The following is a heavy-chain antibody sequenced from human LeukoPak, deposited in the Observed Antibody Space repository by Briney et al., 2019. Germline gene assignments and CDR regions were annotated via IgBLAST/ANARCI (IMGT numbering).Heavy chain of an antibody. J-gene: IGHJ4*02. D-gene: IGHD6-19*01. CDR3: ATVSRSSGRGYFDY. Sequence: GRTLRLSCAASGFPFSNYCMHWVRQAPRKGQVWVSRMNIDGSSTSYADSAKGRFTISRDNAKNTLYLQMNSLRAEDAAVYYCATVSRSSGRGYFDYWGPGTLVTVSS. CDR2: MNIDGSST. CDR1: GFPFSNYC. V-gene: IGHV3-74*01.